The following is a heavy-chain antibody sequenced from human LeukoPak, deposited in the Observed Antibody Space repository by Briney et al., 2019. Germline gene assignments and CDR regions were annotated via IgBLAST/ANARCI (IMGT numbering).Heavy chain of an antibody. D-gene: IGHD4-11*01. CDR1: GFTFSSYA. CDR2: IRGSGGST. V-gene: IGHV3-23*01. Sequence: PGGSLRLSCAASGFTFSSYAMSWVRQAPGRGLEWVSGIRGSGGSTYYADSVKGRFTISRDNSKNTLYLQMNSLRAEDTAVYYCARRTTVTSGAFDIWGQGTMVTVSS. J-gene: IGHJ3*02. CDR3: ARRTTVTSGAFDI.